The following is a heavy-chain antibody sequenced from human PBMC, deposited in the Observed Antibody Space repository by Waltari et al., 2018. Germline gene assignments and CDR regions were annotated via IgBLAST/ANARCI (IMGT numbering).Heavy chain of an antibody. D-gene: IGHD2-21*02. CDR3: AGGGGGDWEWFDP. CDR1: GGSISGFY. V-gene: IGHV4-59*01. J-gene: IGHJ5*02. Sequence: QVQLQESGPSLLKPSETLSLICTVSGGSISGFYWSWVRQPPGKGLDWIGYIYYTGSTNFIPALESRVTMAVATSKSQFSLKLSSVTVADTAFYSCAGGGGGDWEWFDPWGQGTLVTVSS. CDR2: IYYTGST.